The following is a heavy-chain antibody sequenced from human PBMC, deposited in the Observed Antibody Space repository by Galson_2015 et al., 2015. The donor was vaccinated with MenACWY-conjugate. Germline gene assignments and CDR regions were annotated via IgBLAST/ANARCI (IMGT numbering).Heavy chain of an antibody. CDR2: IKSKTEGGTT. CDR1: GFTFTNAW. V-gene: IGHV3-15*01. D-gene: IGHD1-1*01. Sequence: SLRLSCAASGFTFTNAWMSWVRQAPGKGLEWVGRIKSKTEGGTTDYAAPVKGRFTISRDDSKNTLYLQMNSLKTEDTAVYYCTTDPGTPSSVGYSDYWGQGTLVTVSS. CDR3: TTDPGTPSSVGYSDY. J-gene: IGHJ4*02.